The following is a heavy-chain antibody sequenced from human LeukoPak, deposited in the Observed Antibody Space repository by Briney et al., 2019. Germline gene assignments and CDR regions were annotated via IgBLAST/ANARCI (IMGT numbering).Heavy chain of an antibody. V-gene: IGHV4-30-4*08. D-gene: IGHD4-17*01. Sequence: SETLSLTCTVSGGSISSGDYYWSWIRQPPGKGLEWIGYIYYSGSTYYNPSPKSRVTISVDTSKNQFSLKLSSVTAADTAVYYCARVMTTKAFDIWGQGTMVTVSS. CDR2: IYYSGST. J-gene: IGHJ3*02. CDR1: GGSISSGDYY. CDR3: ARVMTTKAFDI.